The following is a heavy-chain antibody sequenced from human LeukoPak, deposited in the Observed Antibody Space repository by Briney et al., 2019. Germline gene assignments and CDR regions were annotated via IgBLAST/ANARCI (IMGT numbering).Heavy chain of an antibody. Sequence: GASVKVSCKASGYTFTSYDINWVRQATGQGLEWMGWMNPNSGNTGYAQKFQGRVTMTTDTSTSTAYMELGSLRSDDTAVYYCATDVNNSWDDWGQGTLVTVSS. CDR2: MNPNSGNT. D-gene: IGHD6-13*01. CDR1: GYTFTSYD. J-gene: IGHJ4*02. V-gene: IGHV1-8*02. CDR3: ATDVNNSWDD.